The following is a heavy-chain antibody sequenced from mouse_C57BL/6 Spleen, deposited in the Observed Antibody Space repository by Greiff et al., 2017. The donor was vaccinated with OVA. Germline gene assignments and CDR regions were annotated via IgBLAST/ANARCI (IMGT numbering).Heavy chain of an antibody. D-gene: IGHD2-2*01. Sequence: QVQLQQPGAELVKPGASVKLSCKASGYTFTSYWMHWVKQRPGQGLEWIGMIHPNSGSTNYNEKFKSKATLTVDKSSSTAYMQLSSLTSEDSAVYYCARDGYDGAWFAYWGQGTLVTVSA. CDR2: IHPNSGST. J-gene: IGHJ3*01. CDR1: GYTFTSYW. V-gene: IGHV1-64*01. CDR3: ARDGYDGAWFAY.